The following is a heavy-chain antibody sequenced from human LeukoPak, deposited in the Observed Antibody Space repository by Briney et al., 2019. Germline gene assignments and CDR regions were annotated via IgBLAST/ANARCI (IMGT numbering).Heavy chain of an antibody. V-gene: IGHV3-20*04. D-gene: IGHD4-17*01. Sequence: GGSLRLSCAVSGFKFDDYGMSWVRQAPGKGLEWVSGLNWDGGTTGHADSVKGRFTISRDNAKNSLYLQMNSLRAEDTALYYCARAQTYGDYRLLLDYWGQGTLVTVSS. CDR1: GFKFDDYG. J-gene: IGHJ4*02. CDR2: LNWDGGTT. CDR3: ARAQTYGDYRLLLDY.